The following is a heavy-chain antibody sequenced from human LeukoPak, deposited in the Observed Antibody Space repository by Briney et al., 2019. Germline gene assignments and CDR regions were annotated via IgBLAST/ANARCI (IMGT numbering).Heavy chain of an antibody. J-gene: IGHJ1*01. CDR3: AKDSYDYVWGSYPQIEYFQH. V-gene: IGHV3-74*01. D-gene: IGHD3-16*02. CDR1: GFTFSSYW. Sequence: PGGSLRLSCAASGFTFSSYWMHWVRQAPGKGLVWVSRINSDGSSTSYADSVKGRFTISRDNSKNTLYLQMNSLRAEDTALYYCAKDSYDYVWGSYPQIEYFQHWGQGTLVTVSS. CDR2: INSDGSST.